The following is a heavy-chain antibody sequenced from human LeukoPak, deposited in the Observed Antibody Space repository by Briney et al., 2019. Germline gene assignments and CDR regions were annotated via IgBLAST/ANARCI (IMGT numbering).Heavy chain of an antibody. Sequence: PGGSLRLSCAVSGLTFTNAWMSWVRQAPGKGLEWIGRIKSNTDGGTTDYAAPVEGRFTISRDDSKNTVYLQMNDLQTEDTAVYYCSHYGEIAWFDPWGQGTLVTVSS. V-gene: IGHV3-15*01. CDR3: SHYGEIAWFDP. CDR2: IKSNTDGGTT. D-gene: IGHD4-17*01. J-gene: IGHJ5*02. CDR1: GLTFTNAW.